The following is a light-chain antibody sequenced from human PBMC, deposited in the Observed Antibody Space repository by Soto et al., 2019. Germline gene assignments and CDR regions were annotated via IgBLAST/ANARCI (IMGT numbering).Light chain of an antibody. J-gene: IGKJ1*01. CDR3: QQYGSSPRT. V-gene: IGKV3-20*01. CDR1: QSVASSY. CDR2: GAS. Sequence: EIVLTHSPGTLSLSPWERATLSCRASQSVASSYLAWYQQKPGQAPRLLIYGASSRAAATPDRFSGSGSGTDFTLTISRLEPEDFAVYYCQQYGSSPRTFGHGTKVDIK.